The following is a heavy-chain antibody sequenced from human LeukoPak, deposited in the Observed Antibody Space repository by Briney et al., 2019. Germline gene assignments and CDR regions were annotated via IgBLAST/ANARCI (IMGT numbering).Heavy chain of an antibody. CDR3: ARAGIINPWFDP. V-gene: IGHV1-69*13. D-gene: IGHD1-26*01. J-gene: IGHJ5*02. Sequence: GASVKVSCKASGGTFSSYAISWVRQAPGQGLEWMGGIIPIFGTANYAQKFQGRVTITADESTSTAYMELSSLRSDDTAVYYCARAGIINPWFDPWGQGTLVTVSS. CDR1: GGTFSSYA. CDR2: IIPIFGTA.